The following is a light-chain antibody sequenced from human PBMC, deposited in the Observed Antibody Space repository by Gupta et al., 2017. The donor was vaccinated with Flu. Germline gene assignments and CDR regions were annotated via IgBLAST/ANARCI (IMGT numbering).Light chain of an antibody. CDR3: QQYGSSPWT. J-gene: IGKJ1*01. V-gene: IGKV3-20*01. CDR2: GAS. Sequence: EIVLTQSPGTLSLSPGERATLSCRASQSVRSNYLAWYQQKPGQAPRLLIYGASRRATGIPDTFSGSGSEADFTLTISRLEPEDFAVYYCQQYGSSPWTFGQGTKVETK. CDR1: QSVRSNY.